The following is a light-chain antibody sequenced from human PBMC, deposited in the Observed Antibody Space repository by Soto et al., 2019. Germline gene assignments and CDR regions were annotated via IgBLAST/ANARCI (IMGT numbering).Light chain of an antibody. CDR3: QQYGSSPRT. CDR1: QSVSNSY. V-gene: IGKV3-20*01. J-gene: IGKJ2*02. CDR2: GAF. Sequence: EIVLTQSPGTLSLSPGERATLSCRASQSVSNSYLAWYQQKPGQAPRLLIYGAFSRATGIPDRLSGSGSGTDFNLTISRLEPEDFAVYYCQQYGSSPRTFGQGTQLEIK.